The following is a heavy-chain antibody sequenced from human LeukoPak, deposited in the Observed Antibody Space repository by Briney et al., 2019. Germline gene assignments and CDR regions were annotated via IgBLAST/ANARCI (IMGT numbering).Heavy chain of an antibody. D-gene: IGHD5-12*01. CDR3: ARVRGGYDSYYYYYMDV. CDR2: ISSSSSYI. V-gene: IGHV3-21*01. J-gene: IGHJ6*03. CDR1: GFTFSSYS. Sequence: GGSLRLSCAASGFTFSSYSMNWVRQAPGKGLEWVSSISSSSSYIYYADSVKGRFTISRDNAKNSLYLQMNSLRAEDTAVYYCARVRGGYDSYYYYYMDVWGKGTTVTVSS.